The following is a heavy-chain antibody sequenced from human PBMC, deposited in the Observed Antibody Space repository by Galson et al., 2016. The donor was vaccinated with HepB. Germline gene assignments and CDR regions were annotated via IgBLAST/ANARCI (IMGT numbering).Heavy chain of an antibody. V-gene: IGHV4-39*01. CDR3: ARPDGQWEPHYFDY. Sequence: SETLSLTCTVSGDSISTSPYYWGWLRQPPGKGLEWIGTIHYSGNTYYNPSLKSRVTISFDMSKNQFSLKMKSVTAADTAVYYCARPDGQWEPHYFDYWGQGTLVTVSS. D-gene: IGHD1-26*01. CDR1: GDSISTSPYY. CDR2: IHYSGNT. J-gene: IGHJ4*02.